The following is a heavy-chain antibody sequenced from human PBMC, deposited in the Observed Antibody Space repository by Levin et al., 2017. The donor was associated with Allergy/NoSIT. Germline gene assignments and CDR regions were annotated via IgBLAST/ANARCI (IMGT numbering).Heavy chain of an antibody. V-gene: IGHV1-2*02. J-gene: IGHJ3*01. Sequence: ASVKVSCKASGYTFTDYIIHWVRQAPAQGLEWVGWVNPNSGTTNYAQKFQGKVTMTSDTSRTRAHLELRRLTSDDTAVYYCTRKAHSTFDVWGQGTMVTVSS. CDR2: VNPNSGTT. D-gene: IGHD4-11*01. CDR3: TRKAHSTFDV. CDR1: GYTFTDYI.